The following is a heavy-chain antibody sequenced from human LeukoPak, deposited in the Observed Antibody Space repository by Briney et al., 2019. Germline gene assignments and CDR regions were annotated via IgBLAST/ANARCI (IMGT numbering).Heavy chain of an antibody. CDR1: GFTFSSYS. D-gene: IGHD3-3*01. Sequence: GGSLRLSCAASGFTFSSYSMNWVRQAPGKGLEWVSYIGSSSSTIYYADSVKGRFTISRDNSKNTLYLQMSSLRAEDTAVYYCATFGVIVRNDYFDYWGQGALVAVSS. V-gene: IGHV3-48*01. J-gene: IGHJ4*02. CDR2: IGSSSSTI. CDR3: ATFGVIVRNDYFDY.